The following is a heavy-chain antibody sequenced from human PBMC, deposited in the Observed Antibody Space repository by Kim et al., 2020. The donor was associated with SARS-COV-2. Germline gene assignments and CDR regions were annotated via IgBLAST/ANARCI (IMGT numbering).Heavy chain of an antibody. CDR1: GFTFSSFW. V-gene: IGHV3-74*03. D-gene: IGHD1-1*01. CDR3: VRGGVTGSLLDL. Sequence: GGSLRLSCAASGFTFSSFWMHWVRQTPGKGLVWVSRINSAGSTTTYADSVKGRFTISRDNARDTLSLQMSRLSDDDTAVYYCVRGGVTGSLLDLSG. CDR2: INSAGSTT. J-gene: IGHJ2*01.